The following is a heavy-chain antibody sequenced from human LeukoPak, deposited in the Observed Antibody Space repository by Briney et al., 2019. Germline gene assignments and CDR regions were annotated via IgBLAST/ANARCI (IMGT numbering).Heavy chain of an antibody. V-gene: IGHV3-23*01. CDR3: ANDYRSGSFHDF. D-gene: IGHD3-10*01. CDR1: GFAFSSYA. J-gene: IGHJ4*02. Sequence: GGSLRLSYAASGFAFSSYAMSCASQPPGEGLEWLSVISRRDDYTYYADSVKGRFTISRDNSKNTLYLQMNTLRAEDTAVYYCANDYRSGSFHDFWGQGTVVTVSS. CDR2: ISRRDDYT.